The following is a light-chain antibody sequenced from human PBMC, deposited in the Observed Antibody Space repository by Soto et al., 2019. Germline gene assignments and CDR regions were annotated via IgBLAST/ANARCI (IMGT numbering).Light chain of an antibody. V-gene: IGKV3D-20*02. CDR1: QSVSRSY. CDR2: GAS. CDR3: QQRYSWLRV. Sequence: EIVLTQSPGTLSLSPGDRATLSCRASQSVSRSYLGWYQQKPGQAPRLLMYGASIRATGIPARFSGSGSGTNFTLTISGLEVDDFAIYYCQQRYSWLRVFGPGTKVDIK. J-gene: IGKJ1*01.